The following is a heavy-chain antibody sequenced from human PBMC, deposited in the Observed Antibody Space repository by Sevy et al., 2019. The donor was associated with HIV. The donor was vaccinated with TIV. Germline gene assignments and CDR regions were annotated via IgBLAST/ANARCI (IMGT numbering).Heavy chain of an antibody. CDR3: AKDPRPYGDNVEGFDY. J-gene: IGHJ4*02. CDR2: ISYDESTQ. Sequence: GGSLRLSCAASGFTFSSYAMSWVRQAPGKGLEWVAGISYDESTQYYGDSVKGRFTISRDNSKNTLYLQMNSLRPEDTAVYYCAKDPRPYGDNVEGFDYWGQGTLVTVSS. D-gene: IGHD4-17*01. V-gene: IGHV3-30*18. CDR1: GFTFSSYA.